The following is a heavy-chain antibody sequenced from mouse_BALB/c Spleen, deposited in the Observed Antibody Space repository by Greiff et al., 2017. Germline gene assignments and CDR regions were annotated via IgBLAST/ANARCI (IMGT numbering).Heavy chain of an antibody. CDR1: GFNIKDTY. D-gene: IGHD2-1*01. CDR2: IDRANGNT. CDR3: SHYGNVGAMDY. Sequence: EVKLQQSGAELVKPGASVKLSCTASGFNIKDTYMYWVKQRPEKGLEWIGRIDRANGNTKYDPKFQGKATITADTSSNTAYLQLSSLTSEDTAVYYCSHYGNVGAMDYWGQGTSVTVSS. J-gene: IGHJ4*01. V-gene: IGHV14-3*02.